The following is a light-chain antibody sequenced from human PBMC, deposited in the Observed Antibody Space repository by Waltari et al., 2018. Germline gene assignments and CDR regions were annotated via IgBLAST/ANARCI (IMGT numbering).Light chain of an antibody. J-gene: IGKJ1*01. V-gene: IGKV4-1*01. CDR3: QQYYNTPWT. CDR2: GAS. CDR1: QSVLYSSNNKNY. Sequence: DIAMTQSPDSLAVSLGERATINCKSSQSVLYSSNNKNYLAWYQQKPGQPPKLLIYGASTRESGVPDRFSGSGSGTDFTLTISSLQAEDVAVYYCQQYYNTPWTFGQGTKVEIE.